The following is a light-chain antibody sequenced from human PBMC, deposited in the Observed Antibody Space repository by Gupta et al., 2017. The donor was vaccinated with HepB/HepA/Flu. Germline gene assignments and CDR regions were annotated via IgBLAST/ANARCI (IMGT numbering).Light chain of an antibody. CDR2: DDR. V-gene: IGLV3-21*03. J-gene: IGLJ1*01. Sequence: SYVLTQPPSVSVAPGTTATITCGENNIGSKSVHWYQQKPGQAPVLVVYDDRNRRLGIPERFSGSNSGSTATLTISRVEAGDEADYYCQVWDGDSDHYVFGTGTKVTVL. CDR1: NIGSKS. CDR3: QVWDGDSDHYV.